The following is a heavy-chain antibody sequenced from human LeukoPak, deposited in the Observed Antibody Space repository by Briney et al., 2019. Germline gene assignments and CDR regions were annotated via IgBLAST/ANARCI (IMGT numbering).Heavy chain of an antibody. D-gene: IGHD3-3*01. CDR2: IYYSGST. V-gene: IGHV4-39*07. J-gene: IGHJ5*02. CDR3: ARKGTYCDFWGSAWFDP. Sequence: SETLSLTCTVSGGSISSYYWGWIRQPPGKGLEWIGSIYYSGSTYYNPSLKSRVTISVDTSKNQFSLKLSSVTAADTAVYYCARKGTYCDFWGSAWFDPWGQGTLVTVSS. CDR1: GGSISSYY.